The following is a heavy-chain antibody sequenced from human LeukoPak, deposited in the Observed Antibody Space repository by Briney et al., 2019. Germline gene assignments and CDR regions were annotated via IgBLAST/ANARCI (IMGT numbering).Heavy chain of an antibody. CDR2: IKQDGSEK. J-gene: IGHJ2*01. D-gene: IGHD3-3*01. CDR1: GFTFSTYW. V-gene: IGHV3-7*03. Sequence: GGSLRLSCAASGFTFSTYWMNWVRQAPGKGLEWVANIKQDGSEKYYVDSVKGRFPLSRDRAKTSLYLQMNSLRAEDTAVYYCARAEWSNWYFDLWGRGTLVTVSS. CDR3: ARAEWSNWYFDL.